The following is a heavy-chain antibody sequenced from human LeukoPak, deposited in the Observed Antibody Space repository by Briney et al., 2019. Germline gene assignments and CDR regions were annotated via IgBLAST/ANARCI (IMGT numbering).Heavy chain of an antibody. CDR1: GFTVSSNY. J-gene: IGHJ4*02. CDR3: ARDFGDGSYYY. CDR2: IYSGGST. D-gene: IGHD1-26*01. V-gene: IGHV3-66*02. Sequence: GGSLRLSCAASGFTVSSNYMSWVRQAPGKGLEWVSVIYSGGSTYYADSVKGRFTISGDNSKNTLYLQMNSLRAEDTAVYYCARDFGDGSYYYWGQGTLVTVSP.